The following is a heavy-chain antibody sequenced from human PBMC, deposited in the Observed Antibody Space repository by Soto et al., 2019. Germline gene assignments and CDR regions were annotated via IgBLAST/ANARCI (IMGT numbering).Heavy chain of an antibody. D-gene: IGHD4-17*01. CDR1: GFTFDDYA. CDR3: AKASYDYGDYDAEYYFDY. CDR2: ISWNSGSI. V-gene: IGHV3-9*01. Sequence: GGSLRLSCAASGFTFDDYAMHWVRQAPGKGLKWVSGISWNSGSIGYADSVKGRFTISRDNAKNSLYLQMNSLRAEDTALYYCAKASYDYGDYDAEYYFDYWGQGTLVTVSS. J-gene: IGHJ4*02.